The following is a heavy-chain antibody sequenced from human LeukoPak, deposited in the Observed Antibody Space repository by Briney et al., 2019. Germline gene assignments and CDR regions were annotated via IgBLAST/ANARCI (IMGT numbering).Heavy chain of an antibody. CDR3: ARSNWNDRYFDY. Sequence: RGSLRLSGAASGFTFSNYAMHWVRQAPGKGLEYVSAISSHGGSTYYANSVKGRFTISRDNSNNTLSLQLGSLRAEDMAVYYCARSNWNDRYFDYWGQGTLVNVSS. D-gene: IGHD1-20*01. V-gene: IGHV3-64*01. J-gene: IGHJ4*02. CDR2: ISSHGGST. CDR1: GFTFSNYA.